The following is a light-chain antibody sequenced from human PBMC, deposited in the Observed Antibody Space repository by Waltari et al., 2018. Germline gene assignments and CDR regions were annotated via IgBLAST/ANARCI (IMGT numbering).Light chain of an antibody. Sequence: AIRMTQSPSSLSASTGDRVTITCRASQGISSYLACYQQKPGKAPKLLIYAASTLQSGVPSRFSGSGSGTDFTLTISCLQSEDFATYYCQQYYSYPRTFGQGTKVEIK. CDR2: AAS. V-gene: IGKV1-8*01. J-gene: IGKJ1*01. CDR1: QGISSY. CDR3: QQYYSYPRT.